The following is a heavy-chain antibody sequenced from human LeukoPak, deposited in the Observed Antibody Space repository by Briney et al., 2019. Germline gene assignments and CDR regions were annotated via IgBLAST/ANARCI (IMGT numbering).Heavy chain of an antibody. CDR3: ATGYTYDYSLY. D-gene: IGHD5-18*01. CDR2: FDPEDGAR. CDR1: GDTVTGIS. Sequence: GASVKVSCKVSGDTVTGISIHWVRQAPGHGLEWMGGFDPEDGARIFAQKFQGRVTMTEDTSTDTAYMDLSSLRSEDTAVYYCATGYTYDYSLYWGQGTLVTVSS. V-gene: IGHV1-24*01. J-gene: IGHJ4*02.